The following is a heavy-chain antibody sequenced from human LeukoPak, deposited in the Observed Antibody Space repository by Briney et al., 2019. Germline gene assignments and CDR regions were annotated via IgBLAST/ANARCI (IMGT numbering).Heavy chain of an antibody. CDR1: SCTFRRYG. V-gene: IGHV1-69*05. CDR3: DRRYNWNDVSPFDAFDI. Sequence: SSATVSFPSSSCTFRRYGINWVRQAPGQGLEWMGGTIPIFGTANYAQKFQGKVTITTDESTSTAYMELSSLRSEDTDVYYCDRRYNWNDVSPFDAFDIWGQGTMVTVSS. CDR2: TIPIFGTA. D-gene: IGHD1-20*01. J-gene: IGHJ3*02.